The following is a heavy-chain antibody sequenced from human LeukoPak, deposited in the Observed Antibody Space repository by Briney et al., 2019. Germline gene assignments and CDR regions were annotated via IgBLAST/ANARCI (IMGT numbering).Heavy chain of an antibody. CDR3: ARDYNSSPDY. CDR1: GFTFTTYA. V-gene: IGHV3-74*03. CDR2: INNDGSST. J-gene: IGHJ4*02. Sequence: PGGSLRLSCAASGFTFTTYAMNWVRQAPGKGLVWVSRINNDGSSTMYADSVKGRFTISRDNARNTLYLQMNSLRDDDTAVYYCARDYNSSPDYWGQGTLVTVSS. D-gene: IGHD6-13*01.